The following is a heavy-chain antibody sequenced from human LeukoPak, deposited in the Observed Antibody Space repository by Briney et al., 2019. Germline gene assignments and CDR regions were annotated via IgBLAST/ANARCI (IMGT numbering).Heavy chain of an antibody. V-gene: IGHV4-59*08. CDR3: ARPKVRGGGFDY. Sequence: SETLSLTCTVSGGSISSYYWSWIRQPPGKGLEWIGYIYYSGSTNYNPSLKSRVTISADTSKNQFSLKLSSVTAADTAVYYCARPKVRGGGFDYWGQGTLVTVSS. CDR1: GGSISSYY. J-gene: IGHJ4*02. D-gene: IGHD3-10*01. CDR2: IYYSGST.